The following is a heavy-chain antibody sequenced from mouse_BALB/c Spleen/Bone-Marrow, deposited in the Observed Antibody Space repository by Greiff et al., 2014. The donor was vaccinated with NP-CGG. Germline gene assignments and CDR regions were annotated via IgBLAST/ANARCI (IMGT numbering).Heavy chain of an antibody. CDR3: ARSLRWYFDV. CDR1: GYTFTSYT. V-gene: IGHV1-4*01. CDR2: INPSSGYT. J-gene: IGHJ1*01. Sequence: VQLQQSGAELARPGASVKMSCKASGYTFTSYTMHRVKQRPGQGLEWIGYINPSSGYTNYNQKFKDKATLTADKSSSTAYMQLSSLTSEDSAVYYCARSLRWYFDVWGAGTTVTVSS. D-gene: IGHD1-1*01.